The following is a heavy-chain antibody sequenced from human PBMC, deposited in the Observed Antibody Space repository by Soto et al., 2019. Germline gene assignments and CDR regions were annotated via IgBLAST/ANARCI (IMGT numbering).Heavy chain of an antibody. CDR3: ARVGGTGGYTYGLDY. CDR1: GGTFSSYA. V-gene: IGHV1-69*06. Sequence: EASVKVSCKASGGTFSSYAISWVRQAPGQGLEWMGGIIPVFGTGIYAQKFQGRVTITADKSTNTAYMELSSLRSEDTAVYFCARVGGTGGYTYGLDYWGQGTLVTVSS. J-gene: IGHJ4*02. CDR2: IIPVFGTG. D-gene: IGHD5-18*01.